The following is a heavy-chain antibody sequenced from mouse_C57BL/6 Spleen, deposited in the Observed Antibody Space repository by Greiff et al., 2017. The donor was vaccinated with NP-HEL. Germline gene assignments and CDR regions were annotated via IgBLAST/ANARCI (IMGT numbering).Heavy chain of an antibody. CDR3: ARWNWDHYFDY. Sequence: VQLKQSGPGLVKPSQSLSLTCSVTGYSITSGYYCNWIRQFPGNKLEWMGYISYDGSNNYNPSLKNRISITRDTSKNQFFLKLNSVTTEDTATYYCARWNWDHYFDYWGQGTTLTVSS. CDR2: ISYDGSN. J-gene: IGHJ2*01. V-gene: IGHV3-6*01. D-gene: IGHD4-1*01. CDR1: GYSITSGYY.